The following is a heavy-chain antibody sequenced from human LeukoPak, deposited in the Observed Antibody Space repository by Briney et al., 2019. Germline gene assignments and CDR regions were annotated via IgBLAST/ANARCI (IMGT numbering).Heavy chain of an antibody. CDR1: GFTFSSYA. V-gene: IGHV3-23*01. J-gene: IGHJ4*02. CDR2: ISGSGRST. Sequence: PGGSLRLSCAASGFTFSSYAMSWVRQAPGKGLEWVSAISGSGRSTYYADSVKGRFTISRDNSKITLYLQMSSLRAEDTGVYYCAKQRKIAVAGTFDYWGQESLVTLCS. CDR3: AKQRKIAVAGTFDY. D-gene: IGHD6-19*01.